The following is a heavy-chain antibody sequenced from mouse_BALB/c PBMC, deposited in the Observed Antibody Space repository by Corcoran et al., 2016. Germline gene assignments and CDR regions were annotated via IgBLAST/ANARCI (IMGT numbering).Heavy chain of an antibody. CDR2: INPSTGYT. Sequence: QVQLQQSGAELAKPGASVKMSCKASGYTFTSYWMHWVKQRPGQGLEWIGYINPSTGYTEYNQKFKDKATLTADKSSSTAYMQLSSLTAEDSAVYYCASYYVSSYWYFDGWGAGTTVTVSS. CDR1: GYTFTSYW. V-gene: IGHV1-7*01. D-gene: IGHD1-1*01. CDR3: ASYYVSSYWYFDG. J-gene: IGHJ1*01.